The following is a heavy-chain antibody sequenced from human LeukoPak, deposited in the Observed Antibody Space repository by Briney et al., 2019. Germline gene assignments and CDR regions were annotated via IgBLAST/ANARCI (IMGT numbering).Heavy chain of an antibody. J-gene: IGHJ6*02. CDR3: ARLNCGDYYYGMDV. D-gene: IGHD1-1*01. V-gene: IGHV7-4-1*02. CDR2: ISTNTGNP. CDR1: GYTFTSYA. Sequence: ASVKVSCKASGYTFTSYAMNWVRQAPGQGLEWMGWISTNTGNPTYAQGFTGRFVFSLDTSVSTAYLQISSLKAEDTAVYYCARLNCGDYYYGMDVWGQGTTVTVSS.